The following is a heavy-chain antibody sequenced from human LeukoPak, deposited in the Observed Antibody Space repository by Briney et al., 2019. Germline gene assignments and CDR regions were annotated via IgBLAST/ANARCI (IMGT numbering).Heavy chain of an antibody. CDR1: GGSISSYY. V-gene: IGHV4-59*01. D-gene: IGHD3-10*01. J-gene: IGHJ4*02. CDR3: VRGSITMVRGVTTLDY. Sequence: PSETLSLTCTVSGGSISSYYWSWIRQPPGKGLEWIGYIYYSGSTNYNPSLKSRVTISVDTSKNQFSLKLSSVTAADTAVYYCVRGSITMVRGVTTLDYWGQGTLVTVSS. CDR2: IYYSGST.